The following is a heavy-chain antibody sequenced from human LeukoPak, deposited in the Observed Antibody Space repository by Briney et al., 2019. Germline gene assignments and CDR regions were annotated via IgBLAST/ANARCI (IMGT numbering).Heavy chain of an antibody. CDR2: ISSSSSTI. D-gene: IGHD3-22*01. CDR3: ARGPPTYYYDSSGRGDY. Sequence: GGSLRLSCAASGLTFSSYSMNWVRQAPGKGLEWVSYISSSSSTIYYADSVKGRFTISRDNAKNSLYLQMNSLRDEDTAVYYCARGPPTYYYDSSGRGDYWGQGTLVTVSS. J-gene: IGHJ4*02. V-gene: IGHV3-48*02. CDR1: GLTFSSYS.